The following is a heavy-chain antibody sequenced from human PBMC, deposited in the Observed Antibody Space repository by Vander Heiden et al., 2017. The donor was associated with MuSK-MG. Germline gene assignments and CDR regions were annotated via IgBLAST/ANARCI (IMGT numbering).Heavy chain of an antibody. CDR2: ISYDGSNK. CDR3: ASERWLQFGNDAFDI. V-gene: IGHV3-30*04. CDR1: GFTFRGYA. Sequence: QVLLVESGGGVAQPGRSMRLSCPASGFTFRGYAMHWVRQAPGKGLEWVAVISYDGSNKYYADSVKGRFTISRDNSKNTLYLQMNSLRAEDTAVYYCASERWLQFGNDAFDIWGQGTMVTVSS. J-gene: IGHJ3*02. D-gene: IGHD5-12*01.